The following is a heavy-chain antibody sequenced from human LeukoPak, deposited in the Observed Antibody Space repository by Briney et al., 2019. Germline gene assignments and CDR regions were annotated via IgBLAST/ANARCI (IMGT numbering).Heavy chain of an antibody. CDR3: ANGDAFDM. CDR2: ISGSGGGT. V-gene: IGHV3-23*01. CDR1: GFTFSSYA. J-gene: IGHJ3*02. Sequence: GGSLRLSCAASGFTFSSYAMSWVRQAPGKGLEWVSGISGSGGGTYYADSEKGRFTISRDNSKNTLYLQMNSLRADDTAVYYCANGDAFDMWGQGTMVTVSS.